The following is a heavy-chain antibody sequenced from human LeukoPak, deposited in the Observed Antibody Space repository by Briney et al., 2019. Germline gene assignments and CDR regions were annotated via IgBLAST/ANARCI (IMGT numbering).Heavy chain of an antibody. Sequence: SGGSLRLSCAASGFTFSDHYMDWVRRAPGKGLEWVGRTRNKANSYTTEYAASVKGRFTISRDDSKNSLYLQMNSLKTEDTAVYYCARDYSGYFDYWGQGTLVTVSS. CDR1: GFTFSDHY. D-gene: IGHD1-26*01. V-gene: IGHV3-72*01. CDR3: ARDYSGYFDY. J-gene: IGHJ4*02. CDR2: TRNKANSYTT.